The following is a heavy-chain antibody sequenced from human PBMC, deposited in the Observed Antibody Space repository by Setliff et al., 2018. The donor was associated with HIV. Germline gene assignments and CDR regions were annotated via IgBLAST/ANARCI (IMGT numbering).Heavy chain of an antibody. CDR2: VYFSGDA. V-gene: IGHV4-59*01. D-gene: IGHD3-16*01. CDR3: ARDLASSYFDF. J-gene: IGHJ4*02. CDR1: GGFISSYY. Sequence: SETLSLTCTVSGGFISSYYWSWIRQPPGMGLEWIGNVYFSGDATYNPSLKSRVTVSIQTSRSQFSLTLRSVTAADTATYYCARDLASSYFDFWGQGALVTVSS.